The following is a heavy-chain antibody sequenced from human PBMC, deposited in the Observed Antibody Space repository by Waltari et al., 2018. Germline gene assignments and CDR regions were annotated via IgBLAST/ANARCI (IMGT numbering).Heavy chain of an antibody. CDR3: ARDRGRGIYLDS. Sequence: QVQLQESGPGLVKPSGTTSLTCTVSGDSMSSTDWWSWVRQSPEKGLEWIGQIHRSGRTNYNPSLESRVTISIDTSNNQFSLKVTSTTAADTAVYYCARDRGRGIYLDSWGQGTLVTVSP. J-gene: IGHJ4*02. CDR1: GDSMSSTDW. CDR2: IHRSGRT. D-gene: IGHD2-15*01. V-gene: IGHV4-4*02.